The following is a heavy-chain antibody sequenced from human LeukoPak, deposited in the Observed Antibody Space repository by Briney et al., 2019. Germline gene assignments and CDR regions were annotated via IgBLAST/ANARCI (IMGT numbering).Heavy chain of an antibody. Sequence: PSETLSPTCTVSGGSISSYYWSWIRQPPGKGLEWIGYIYYSGSTNYNPSLKSRVTISVDTSKNQFSLKLSSVTAADTAVYYCARVVSYCGGDCFSRSYWYFDLWGRGTLVTVSS. CDR3: ARVVSYCGGDCFSRSYWYFDL. CDR1: GGSISSYY. D-gene: IGHD2-21*02. J-gene: IGHJ2*01. V-gene: IGHV4-59*01. CDR2: IYYSGST.